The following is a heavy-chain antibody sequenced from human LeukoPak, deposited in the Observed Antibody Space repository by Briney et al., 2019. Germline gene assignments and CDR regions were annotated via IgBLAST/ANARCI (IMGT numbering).Heavy chain of an antibody. CDR1: GGSISGYC. J-gene: IGHJ5*02. CDR3: ARHPEWELVRQGFDP. CDR2: VYYSGNT. Sequence: SETLSLTCTVSGGSISGYCWSWIRQPPGKGLEWIGYVYYSGNTNYNPSLRSRVTMSVDTSKNQFSLRLSSVTAADTAVYYCARHPEWELVRQGFDPWGQGTLVIVSS. D-gene: IGHD1-26*01. V-gene: IGHV4-59*08.